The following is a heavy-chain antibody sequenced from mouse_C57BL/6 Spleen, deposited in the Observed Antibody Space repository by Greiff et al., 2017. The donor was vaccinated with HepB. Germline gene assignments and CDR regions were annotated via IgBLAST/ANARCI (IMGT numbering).Heavy chain of an antibody. D-gene: IGHD1-1*01. J-gene: IGHJ3*01. Sequence: QVQLQQSGAELMKPGASVKLSCKATGYTFTGYWIEWVKQRPGHGLEWIGEILPGSGSPTYNEKFKGKATFTADTSSNTAYMQLSSLTTEVAAIDCCARGEFFTTVVSYWGQGTLVTVSA. V-gene: IGHV1-9*01. CDR1: GYTFTGYW. CDR2: ILPGSGSP. CDR3: ARGEFFTTVVSY.